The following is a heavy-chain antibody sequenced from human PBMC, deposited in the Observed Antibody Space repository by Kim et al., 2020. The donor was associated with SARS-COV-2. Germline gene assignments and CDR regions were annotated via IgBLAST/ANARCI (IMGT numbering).Heavy chain of an antibody. D-gene: IGHD2-2*01. J-gene: IGHJ6*02. CDR3: ARGRYCSSTSCPTGPPGGMDV. Sequence: GGSLRLSCAASGFTFSSYGMHWVRQAPGKGLEWVAVIWYDGSNKYYADSVKGRFTISRDNSKNTLYLQMNSLRAEDTAVYYCARGRYCSSTSCPTGPPGGMDVWGQGTTVTVSS. CDR1: GFTFSSYG. V-gene: IGHV3-33*01. CDR2: IWYDGSNK.